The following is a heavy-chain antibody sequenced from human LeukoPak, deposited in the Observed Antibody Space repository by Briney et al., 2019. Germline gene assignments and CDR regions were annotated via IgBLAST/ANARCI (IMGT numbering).Heavy chain of an antibody. J-gene: IGHJ4*02. CDR2: IYFSGST. V-gene: IGHV4-39*01. CDR3: ARTTLTGDPDY. Sequence: SETLSLTCTVSGGSISSSSYYWGWIRQPPGKGLEWIGSIYFSGSTYYNPSLKSRVTISVDTSKNQFSLKLSSVTAADTAVYYCARTTLTGDPDYWGQGTLVTVSS. CDR1: GGSISSSSYY. D-gene: IGHD7-27*01.